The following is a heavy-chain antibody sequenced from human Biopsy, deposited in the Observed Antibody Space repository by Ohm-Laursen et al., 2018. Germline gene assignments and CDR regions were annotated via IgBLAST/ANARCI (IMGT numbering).Heavy chain of an antibody. Sequence: TQTLTLTCTLSGFSVNTRGMSVTWIRQAPGKALEWLARIDWDDAKSYSESLKTRLAISKDTSENHVVLTLSDVDPVDTATYYCARIPILIVPAALVYRHRRHLQGLDVWGQGTTVIVSS. J-gene: IGHJ6*02. V-gene: IGHV2-70*11. CDR1: GFSVNTRGMS. CDR3: ARIPILIVPAALVYRHRRHLQGLDV. CDR2: IDWDDAK. D-gene: IGHD2-2*01.